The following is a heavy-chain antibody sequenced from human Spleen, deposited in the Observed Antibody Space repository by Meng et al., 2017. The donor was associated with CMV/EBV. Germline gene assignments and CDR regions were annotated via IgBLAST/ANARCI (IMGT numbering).Heavy chain of an antibody. D-gene: IGHD7-27*01. CDR3: AKDHWGSLQPHFDY. Sequence: GGSLRLSCAASGFTFSSYAMSWVRQAPGKGLEWVSAISGNGGSTYYADSVKGRFTISRDNSKNTLYLQMNSLRAEDTAVYYCAKDHWGSLQPHFDYWGQGTLVTVSS. CDR2: ISGNGGST. CDR1: GFTFSSYA. V-gene: IGHV3-23*01. J-gene: IGHJ4*02.